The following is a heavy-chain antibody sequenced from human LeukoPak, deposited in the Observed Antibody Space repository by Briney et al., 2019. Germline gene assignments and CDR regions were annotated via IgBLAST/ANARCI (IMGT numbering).Heavy chain of an antibody. J-gene: IGHJ4*02. D-gene: IGHD5-18*01. Sequence: PGGSLRLSCAASGFTFSTCTMNWVRQAPGKGLEWVASIGSGGRHIHYADSVKGRFTISRDNAKNSLYLQMNSLRAEDTAVYYCARSGYTYGFDYWGQGALVTVSS. CDR2: IGSGGRHI. V-gene: IGHV3-21*01. CDR1: GFTFSTCT. CDR3: ARSGYTYGFDY.